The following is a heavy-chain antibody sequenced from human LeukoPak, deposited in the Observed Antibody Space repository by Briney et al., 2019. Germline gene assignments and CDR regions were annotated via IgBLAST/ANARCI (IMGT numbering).Heavy chain of an antibody. CDR2: INPNSGGT. D-gene: IGHD2-2*02. J-gene: IGHJ6*04. CDR3: AREGTCSSTSCYSPMDV. Sequence: ASVKVSCKASGYTFTGYYMHWVRQATGQGLEWMGWINPNSGGTNCAQKFQGRVTMTRDTSISTVYMELSRLRSDGTAVYYCAREGTCSSTSCYSPMDVWGKGPTATISA. V-gene: IGHV1-2*02. CDR1: GYTFTGYY.